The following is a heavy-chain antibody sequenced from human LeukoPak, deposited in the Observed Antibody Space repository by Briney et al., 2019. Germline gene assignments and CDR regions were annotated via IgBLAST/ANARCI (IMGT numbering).Heavy chain of an antibody. CDR3: AKDRAYYYDSSGTYGMDV. Sequence: PGRSLRLSCAASGFTFSSYGMHWVRQAPGKGLEWVAVIWYDGSNKYYADSVKGRFTISRDNSKNTLYLQMNSLRAEDTAVYYCAKDRAYYYDSSGTYGMDVWGQGTTVTVSS. V-gene: IGHV3-33*06. CDR1: GFTFSSYG. J-gene: IGHJ6*02. CDR2: IWYDGSNK. D-gene: IGHD3-22*01.